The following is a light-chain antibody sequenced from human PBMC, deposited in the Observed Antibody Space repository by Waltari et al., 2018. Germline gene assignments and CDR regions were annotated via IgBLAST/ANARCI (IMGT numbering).Light chain of an antibody. J-gene: IGLJ1*01. CDR2: DVS. CDR3: CSYAGSYTYV. Sequence: QSALPQPRSVSGSLGQSVTIPCTGPSSDVGGYNYVSWYLQNPGKAPKLMIYDVSKRPSGVPDRFSGSKSGNTASLTISGLQAEDETDYYCCSYAGSYTYVFGTGTKVTVL. CDR1: SSDVGGYNY. V-gene: IGLV2-11*01.